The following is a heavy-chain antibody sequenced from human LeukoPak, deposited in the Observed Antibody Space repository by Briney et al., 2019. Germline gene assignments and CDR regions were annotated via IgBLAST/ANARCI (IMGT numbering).Heavy chain of an antibody. J-gene: IGHJ6*02. CDR1: GFTFSSYE. V-gene: IGHV3-23*01. CDR2: ISDSGGST. Sequence: GGSLRLSCAASGFTFSSYEMNWVRQAPGKGLEWVSSISDSGGSTYYADSVKGRFTISRDNSKNTLYLQMNSLRAEDTAVYYCGRYYVMDVWGQGTSVTVSS. CDR3: GRYYVMDV.